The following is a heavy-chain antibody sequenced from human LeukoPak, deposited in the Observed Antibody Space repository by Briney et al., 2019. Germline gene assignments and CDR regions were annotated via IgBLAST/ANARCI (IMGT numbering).Heavy chain of an antibody. J-gene: IGHJ6*02. CDR2: ISGNGGST. V-gene: IGHV3-23*01. Sequence: GSLRLSCAASGFTFSSYAMSWVRQAPGKGLEWVSAISGNGGSTYYADSVKGRFTISRDNSKNTLYLQMNSLRAEDTAVYYCAKDLGRRYFDWFSYGMDVWGQGTTVTVSS. CDR3: AKDLGRRYFDWFSYGMDV. CDR1: GFTFSSYA. D-gene: IGHD3-9*01.